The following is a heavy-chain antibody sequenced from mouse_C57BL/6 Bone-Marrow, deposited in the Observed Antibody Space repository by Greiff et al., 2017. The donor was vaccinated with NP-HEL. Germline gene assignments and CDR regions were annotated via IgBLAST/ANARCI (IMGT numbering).Heavy chain of an antibody. Sequence: EVQLQQSGPVLVKPGASVKMSCKASGYTFTDYYMNWVKQSHGKSLEWIGVINPYNGGTSYKQKFKGKATLTVDKSSSTAYMELNSLTSEDSAVYYCIYYCNYEVYWGQGTTLTVSS. V-gene: IGHV1-19*01. CDR3: IYYCNYEVY. D-gene: IGHD2-1*01. J-gene: IGHJ2*01. CDR2: INPYNGGT. CDR1: GYTFTDYY.